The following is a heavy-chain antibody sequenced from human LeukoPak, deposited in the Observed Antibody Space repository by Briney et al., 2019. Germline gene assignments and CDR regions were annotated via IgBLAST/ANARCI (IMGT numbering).Heavy chain of an antibody. Sequence: GGSLRLSCAASGFTFDDYGMSWVRQAPGKGLEWVSGINWNGGSTGYADSVKGRFTISRDNAKNSLYLQMNSLRAEDTALYYCARLKYSGSYQEIDYWGQGTTVTVSS. CDR3: ARLKYSGSYQEIDY. J-gene: IGHJ4*03. CDR2: INWNGGST. D-gene: IGHD1-26*01. V-gene: IGHV3-20*04. CDR1: GFTFDDYG.